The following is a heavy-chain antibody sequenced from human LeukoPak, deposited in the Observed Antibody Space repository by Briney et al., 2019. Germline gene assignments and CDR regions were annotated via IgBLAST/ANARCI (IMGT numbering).Heavy chain of an antibody. CDR2: IGSSGSIT. V-gene: IGHV3-11*01. CDR3: AKDRRNYGEPPKPIDY. J-gene: IGHJ4*02. CDR1: GFTFSDYY. D-gene: IGHD4-17*01. Sequence: GGSLRLSCAASGFTFSDYYMSWIRQAPGKGLEWVSYIGSSGSITYYADSVKGRFTISRDNSKNTLYLQMNSLRAEDTAVYYCAKDRRNYGEPPKPIDYWGQGTLVTVSS.